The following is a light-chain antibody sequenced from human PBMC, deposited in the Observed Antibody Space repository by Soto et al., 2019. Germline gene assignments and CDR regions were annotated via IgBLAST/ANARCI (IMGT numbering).Light chain of an antibody. J-gene: IGKJ2*01. Sequence: EIVMTQSPDTLSVSPGERATLSCRASQSVSSNLAWYQQKLGQAPRLLIYGASSRATGIPARFSGSGSGTEFTLTISSLQSEDFAVYYCQQYNKWPPYTFGQGTKLEI. CDR3: QQYNKWPPYT. CDR2: GAS. CDR1: QSVSSN. V-gene: IGKV3-15*01.